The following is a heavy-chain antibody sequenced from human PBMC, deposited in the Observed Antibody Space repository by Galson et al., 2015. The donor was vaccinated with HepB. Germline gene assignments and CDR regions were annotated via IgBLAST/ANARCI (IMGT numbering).Heavy chain of an antibody. Sequence: SLRLSCAASGFTFDDYAMHWVRQAPGKGLEWVSGISWNSGRIGYADSVKGRFTISRDNAKNSLYLQMNSLRAEDTALYYCAKGQSYDTSGYFGYWGQGTLVTISS. CDR2: ISWNSGRI. V-gene: IGHV3-9*01. J-gene: IGHJ4*02. CDR3: AKGQSYDTSGYFGY. D-gene: IGHD3-22*01. CDR1: GFTFDDYA.